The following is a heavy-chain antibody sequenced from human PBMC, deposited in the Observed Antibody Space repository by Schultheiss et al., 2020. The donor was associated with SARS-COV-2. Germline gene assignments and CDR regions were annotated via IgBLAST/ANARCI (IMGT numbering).Heavy chain of an antibody. V-gene: IGHV4-30-4*01. CDR3: ARNRDQGFDS. CDR2: IYLSGST. J-gene: IGHJ4*02. Sequence: SQTLSLTCAVSGGSISSGSYYWSWIRQPPGTGLEWIGYIYLSGSTHYNPSLKSRPSISIDTSTNQFFLSLSSVTAADTAVYYCARNRDQGFDSWGQGTLVTVSS. CDR1: GGSISSGSYY.